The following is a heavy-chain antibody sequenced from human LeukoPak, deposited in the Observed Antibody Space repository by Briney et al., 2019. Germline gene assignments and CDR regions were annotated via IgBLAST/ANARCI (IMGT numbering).Heavy chain of an antibody. CDR3: ARDAHDFWSGYRGMDV. CDR2: INPNSGGT. J-gene: IGHJ6*02. V-gene: IGHV1-2*02. D-gene: IGHD3-3*01. CDR1: GYTFTGYY. Sequence: GASVKVSCKASGYTFTGYYMHWVRQAPGQGLGWMGWINPNSGGTNYAQKFQGRVTMTRDTSISTAYMELSRLRSDDTAVYYCARDAHDFWSGYRGMDVWGQGTTVTVSS.